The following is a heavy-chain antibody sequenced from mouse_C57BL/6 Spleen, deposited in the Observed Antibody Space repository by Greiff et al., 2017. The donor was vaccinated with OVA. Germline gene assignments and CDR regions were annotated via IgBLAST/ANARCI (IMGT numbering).Heavy chain of an antibody. V-gene: IGHV1-72*01. Sequence: QVQLKQPGAELVKPGASVKLSCKASGYTFTSYWMHWVKQRPGRGLEWIGRIDPNSGGTKYNEKFKSKATLTVDKPSSTAYMQLSSLTSEDSAVYYCAREELRDVYAMDYWGQGTSVTVSS. CDR1: GYTFTSYW. CDR3: AREELRDVYAMDY. D-gene: IGHD3-3*01. CDR2: IDPNSGGT. J-gene: IGHJ4*01.